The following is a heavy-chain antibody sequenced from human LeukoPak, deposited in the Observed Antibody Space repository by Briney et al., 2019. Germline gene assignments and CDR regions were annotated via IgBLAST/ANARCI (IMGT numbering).Heavy chain of an antibody. CDR2: ISAHNGDT. V-gene: IGHV1-18*01. Sequence: GASVKVSCKASGHTFTNYAITWVRQAPGQGLEWMGWISAHNGDTYYAQKFQGRVTMTTDTSTSAAYLELRSLRSEDTAVYYCARGGALEQWLAQKPYYFDYWGQGTLVTVSS. CDR1: GHTFTNYA. J-gene: IGHJ4*02. D-gene: IGHD6-19*01. CDR3: ARGGALEQWLAQKPYYFDY.